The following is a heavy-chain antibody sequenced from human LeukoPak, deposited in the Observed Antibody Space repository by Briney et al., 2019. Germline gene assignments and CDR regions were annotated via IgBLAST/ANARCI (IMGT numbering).Heavy chain of an antibody. CDR1: GYTFTSDY. CDR2: INPSGSSA. Sequence: GASGKVSCKASGYTFTSDYMHWVRQAPGQGLEGMGLINPSGSSASYAQKFQGRLSLTRDMSTSTAYMELSSLRSEDSAVYYCASNSGRYHYFDYWGQGTLVTVSS. V-gene: IGHV1-46*01. CDR3: ASNSGRYHYFDY. D-gene: IGHD1-26*01. J-gene: IGHJ4*02.